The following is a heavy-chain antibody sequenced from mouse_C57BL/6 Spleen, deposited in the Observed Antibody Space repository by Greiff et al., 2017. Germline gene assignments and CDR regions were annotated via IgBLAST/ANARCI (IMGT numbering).Heavy chain of an antibody. CDR1: GYPFTSYW. CDR2: IDPSDSYT. D-gene: IGHD1-1*01. Sequence: VQLQQPGAELVRPGTSVQLSCKASGYPFTSYWLHWVKQRPGQGLEWIGVIDPSDSYTNYNQKFKGKATLTVDTSSSTAYMQLSSLTSEDSAVYYCARGVLGYGSSSYFDYWGQGTTLTVSS. V-gene: IGHV1-59*01. CDR3: ARGVLGYGSSSYFDY. J-gene: IGHJ2*01.